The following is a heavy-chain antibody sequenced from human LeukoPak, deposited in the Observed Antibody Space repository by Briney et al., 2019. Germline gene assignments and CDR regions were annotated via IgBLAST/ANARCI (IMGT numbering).Heavy chain of an antibody. D-gene: IGHD6-25*01. CDR1: GFTFGSHW. V-gene: IGHV3-48*01. CDR2: IGTSSTTI. CDR3: ARFAAGGSYYYYMDV. Sequence: PGGSLRLSCTASGFTFGSHWMIWVRQPPGKGLEWVSNIGTSSTTIYYADSVKGRFTISRDNAKNSLYLQMNSLRADDTAVYYCARFAAGGSYYYYMDVWGKGTTVTVSS. J-gene: IGHJ6*03.